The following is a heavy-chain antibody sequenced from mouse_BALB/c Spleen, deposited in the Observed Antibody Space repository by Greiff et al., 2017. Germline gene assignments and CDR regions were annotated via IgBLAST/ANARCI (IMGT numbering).Heavy chain of an antibody. J-gene: IGHJ2*01. D-gene: IGHD4-1*01. CDR3: ARPNWDEGYYFDY. V-gene: IGHV2-9*02. CDR2: IWAGGST. CDR1: GFSLTSYG. Sequence: VKLVESGPGLVAPSQSLSITCTVSGFSLTSYGVHWVRQPPGKGLEWLGVIWAGGSTNYNSALMSRLSISKDNSKSQVFLKMNSLQTDDTAMYYCARPNWDEGYYFDYWGQGTTLTVSS.